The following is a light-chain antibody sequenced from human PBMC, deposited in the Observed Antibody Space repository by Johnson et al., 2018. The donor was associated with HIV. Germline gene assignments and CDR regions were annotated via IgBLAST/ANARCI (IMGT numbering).Light chain of an antibody. CDR2: DNN. Sequence: QSVLTQPPSVSAAPGQKVTIYCSGSSSNIGNNYVSWYQQLPGTAPKLLIYDNNKRPSGIPDRFSGSKSGTSATLGITGLQTGAEADYYCGTWDSSLSAPLYVFGTGTKVTVL. V-gene: IGLV1-51*01. CDR3: GTWDSSLSAPLYV. CDR1: SSNIGNNY. J-gene: IGLJ1*01.